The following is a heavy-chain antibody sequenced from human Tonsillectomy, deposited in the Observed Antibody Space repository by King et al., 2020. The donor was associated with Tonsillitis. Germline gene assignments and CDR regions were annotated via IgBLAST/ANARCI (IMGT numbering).Heavy chain of an antibody. V-gene: IGHV3-13*01. J-gene: IGHJ4*02. CDR1: GFTFSSYD. CDR2: IGTAGDT. CDR3: ARGFGGSYFAY. Sequence: VQLVESGGGLVQPGGSLRLSCAASGFTFSSYDMHWVRQATGKGLEWVSAIGTAGDTYYPGSVKGRFTISRENAKNSLYLQMNSLRAEDTAVYYCARGFGGSYFAYWGQGTLVTVSS. D-gene: IGHD3-10*01.